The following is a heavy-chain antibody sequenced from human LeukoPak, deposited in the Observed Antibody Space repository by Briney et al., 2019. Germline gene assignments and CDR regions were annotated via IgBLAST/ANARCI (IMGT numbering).Heavy chain of an antibody. D-gene: IGHD3-10*01. CDR2: IYYSGST. CDR3: ARQLKYYGSGSYFDY. CDR1: GGSISSYY. V-gene: IGHV4-59*01. J-gene: IGHJ4*02. Sequence: SETLSLTCTVSGGSISSYYWSWIRQPPGKGLEWIGYIYYSGSTNYNPSLKSRVTISVDTSKNQFSLKLSSVTAADTAVYYCARQLKYYGSGSYFDYWGQGTLVTVSS.